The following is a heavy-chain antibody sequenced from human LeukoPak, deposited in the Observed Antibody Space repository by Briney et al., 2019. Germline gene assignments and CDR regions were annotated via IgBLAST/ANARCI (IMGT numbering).Heavy chain of an antibody. Sequence: PGGSLRLSCPVSGITLSNYGMSWVRQAPGKGLEWVAGISDSGGSTEYADSVKGRFTISRDNPKNTLFLQMNSLRAEDTAVYFCAKRGVVIRVILVGFHKEAYYFESWGQGALVTVSS. CDR2: ISDSGGST. CDR1: GITLSNYG. CDR3: AKRGVVIRVILVGFHKEAYYFES. D-gene: IGHD3/OR15-3a*01. V-gene: IGHV3-23*01. J-gene: IGHJ4*02.